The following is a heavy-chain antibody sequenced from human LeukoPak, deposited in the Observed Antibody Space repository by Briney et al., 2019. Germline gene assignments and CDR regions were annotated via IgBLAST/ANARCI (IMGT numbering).Heavy chain of an antibody. CDR2: ISSSGSTI. CDR3: VSEWFAGGTGEDY. CDR1: GFTFSDYY. Sequence: GGSLRLSCAASGFTFSDYYMSWIRQAPGKGLEWVSYISSSGSTIYYADSVKGRFTISRDNAKNSLYLQMNSLRAEDTAVYYCVSEWFAGGTGEDYWDQGTLVTVSS. D-gene: IGHD3-10*01. V-gene: IGHV3-11*04. J-gene: IGHJ4*02.